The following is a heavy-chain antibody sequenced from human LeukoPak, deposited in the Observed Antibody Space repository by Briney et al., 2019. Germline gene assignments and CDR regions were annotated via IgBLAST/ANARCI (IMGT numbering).Heavy chain of an antibody. V-gene: IGHV1-18*04. D-gene: IGHD1-26*01. CDR3: ARFEDHEWELPYYFDY. CDR2: ISAYNGNT. CDR1: GYTFTSYG. J-gene: IGHJ4*02. Sequence: ASVKVSCKGSGYTFTSYGISWVRQAPGQGLEWMGWISAYNGNTNYAQKLQGRVTMTTDTSTSTAYMELRSLRSDDTAVYYCARFEDHEWELPYYFDYWGQGTLVTVSS.